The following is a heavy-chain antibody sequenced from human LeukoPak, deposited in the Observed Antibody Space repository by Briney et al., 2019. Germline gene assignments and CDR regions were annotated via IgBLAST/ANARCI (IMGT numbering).Heavy chain of an antibody. V-gene: IGHV1-2*02. D-gene: IGHD3-10*01. J-gene: IGHJ4*02. CDR2: INPNSGDT. Sequence: ASVKVSCKASGYSFTGYFLHWVRQAPGQGLEWMGWINPNSGDTNYAQKFQGRVTMTRDTPISTAYMELSRLRSDDTAVYYCARDHVLLWFGELLYDYWGQGTLVTVSS. CDR3: ARDHVLLWFGELLYDY. CDR1: GYSFTGYF.